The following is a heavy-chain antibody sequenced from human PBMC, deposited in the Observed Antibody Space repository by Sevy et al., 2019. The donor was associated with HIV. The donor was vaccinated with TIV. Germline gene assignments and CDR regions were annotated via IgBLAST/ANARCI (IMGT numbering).Heavy chain of an antibody. Sequence: SETLSLTCTVSGGSISYYYWTWIGQPPGKGLEWIGYIYDSGRTNYNPSLKSRVTISVDTSKNQFSLKLSSVTAADTAVYYCAREGFTSSSFGWFDPWGQGTLVTVSS. V-gene: IGHV4-59*13. CDR3: AREGFTSSSFGWFDP. CDR1: GGSISYYY. CDR2: IYDSGRT. J-gene: IGHJ5*02. D-gene: IGHD6-13*01.